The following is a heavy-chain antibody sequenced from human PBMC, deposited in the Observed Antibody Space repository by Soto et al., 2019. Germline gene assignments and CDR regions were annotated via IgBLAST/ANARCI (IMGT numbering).Heavy chain of an antibody. Sequence: SETLSLTCAVSGGSISSGGYSWTWIRQPPGKGLEWIGYIYHSGSTYYNPSLKSRVTISVDRSKNQFSLKLNSATAADTAVYYCARGPDVWGQGTTVTVSS. CDR1: GGSISSGGYS. CDR3: ARGPDV. V-gene: IGHV4-30-2*01. J-gene: IGHJ6*02. CDR2: IYHSGST.